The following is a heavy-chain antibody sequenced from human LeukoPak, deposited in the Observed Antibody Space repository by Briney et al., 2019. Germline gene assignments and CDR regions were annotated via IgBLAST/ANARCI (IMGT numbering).Heavy chain of an antibody. D-gene: IGHD6-6*01. V-gene: IGHV1-2*06. CDR3: ARGRYSSSSHFDY. CDR1: GYTLTGYY. CDR2: INPNSGGT. J-gene: IGHJ4*02. Sequence: ASVKVSCKASGYTLTGYYMHWVRQAPGQGLEWMGRINPNSGGTNYAQKFQGRVTMTRDTSISTAYMELSRLRSDDTAVYYCARGRYSSSSHFDYWGQGTLVTVSS.